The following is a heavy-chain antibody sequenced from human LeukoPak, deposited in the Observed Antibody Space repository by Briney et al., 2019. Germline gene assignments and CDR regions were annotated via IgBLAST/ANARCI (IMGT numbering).Heavy chain of an antibody. V-gene: IGHV3-74*01. J-gene: IGHJ6*02. D-gene: IGHD3-16*02. CDR3: ARDGPNYVWGSYRYDYYGMDV. CDR2: INGDGSTT. CDR1: GFSFRSCW. Sequence: PGGSLRLSCAASGFSFRSCWMHWVRQAPGKELVWVSRINGDGSTTNYADSVKGRFTISRDNAKNSLYLQMNSLRDEDTAVYYCARDGPNYVWGSYRYDYYGMDVWGQGTTVTVSS.